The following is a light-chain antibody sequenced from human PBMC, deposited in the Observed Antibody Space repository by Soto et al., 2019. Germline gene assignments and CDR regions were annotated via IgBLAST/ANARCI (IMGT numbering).Light chain of an antibody. J-gene: IGKJ1*01. CDR2: KAS. CDR1: QSISSW. Sequence: DIQMTQSPSTLSASVGDRVTITCRASQSISSWLAWYQQKPGKAPRLLIYKASSLQNGVLSRFSGSGSGTEFTLTISSLQPDDFATYYCQQYNTYRWTFGQGTKVEIK. V-gene: IGKV1-5*03. CDR3: QQYNTYRWT.